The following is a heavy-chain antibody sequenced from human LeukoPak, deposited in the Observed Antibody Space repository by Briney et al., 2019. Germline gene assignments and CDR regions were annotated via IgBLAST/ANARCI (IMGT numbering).Heavy chain of an antibody. CDR2: IYTGGGT. J-gene: IGHJ5*02. CDR3: ARATDPNYWFDP. Sequence: PGGSLRLSCVASGFTVSSPYMNWVRQAPGKGLEWVSVIYTGGGTYYADSVKGRFTISRDNSNNTLYLQMNSLRAEDTAVYYCARATDPNYWFDPWGQRTLVTVSS. D-gene: IGHD4/OR15-4a*01. V-gene: IGHV3-66*01. CDR1: GFTVSSPY.